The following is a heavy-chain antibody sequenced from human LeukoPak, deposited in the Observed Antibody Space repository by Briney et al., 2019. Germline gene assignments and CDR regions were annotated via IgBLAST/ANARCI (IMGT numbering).Heavy chain of an antibody. CDR1: GFTFSSYE. V-gene: IGHV3-48*03. CDR3: ARESNHYGSGNNYYYYYMDV. J-gene: IGHJ6*03. CDR2: ISSSGSTI. D-gene: IGHD3-10*01. Sequence: PGGSLRLSCAASGFTFSSYEMNWVRQAPGKGLEWVSYISSSGSTIYYADSVKGRFTISRDNAKNSLYLQMNSLRAEDTALYYCARESNHYGSGNNYYYYYMDVWGKGTTVTVSS.